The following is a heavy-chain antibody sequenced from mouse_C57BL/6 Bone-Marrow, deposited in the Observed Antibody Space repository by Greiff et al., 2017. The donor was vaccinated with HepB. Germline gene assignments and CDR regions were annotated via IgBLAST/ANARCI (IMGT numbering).Heavy chain of an antibody. Sequence: EVQGVESGGGLVQPGGSLKLSCAASGFTFSDYGMAWVRQAPRKGPEWVAFISNLAYSIYYADTVTGRFTISRENAKNTLYLEMSSLRSEDTAMYYCARHDDYGGTWFAYWGQGTLVTVSA. J-gene: IGHJ3*01. V-gene: IGHV5-15*01. CDR3: ARHDDYGGTWFAY. CDR2: ISNLAYSI. D-gene: IGHD2-4*01. CDR1: GFTFSDYG.